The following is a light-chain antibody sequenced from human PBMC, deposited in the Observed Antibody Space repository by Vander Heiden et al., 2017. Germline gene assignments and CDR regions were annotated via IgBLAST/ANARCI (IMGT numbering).Light chain of an antibody. V-gene: IGKV3D-15*01. J-gene: IGKJ4*01. CDR1: QSVSSN. Sequence: EIVMTQSTATLSVSPGERATLACRASQSVSSNYAWCQQKPGQDPRCLIYDASIRAAGSPARLSGSGSGTEFTLTISSLQSEDFAVYYCQQYEDWRPLTFGGGTKVEIK. CDR2: DAS. CDR3: QQYEDWRPLT.